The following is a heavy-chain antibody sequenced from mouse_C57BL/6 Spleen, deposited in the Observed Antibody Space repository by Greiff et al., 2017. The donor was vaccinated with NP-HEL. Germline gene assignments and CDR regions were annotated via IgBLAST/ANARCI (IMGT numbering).Heavy chain of an antibody. CDR3: ARFRDYDAWFAY. CDR2: IDPSDSAT. D-gene: IGHD2-4*01. V-gene: IGHV1-52*01. CDR1: GYTFTSYW. J-gene: IGHJ3*01. Sequence: VQLQQPGAELVRPGSSVKLSCKASGYTFTSYWMHWVKQRPIQGLEWIGNIDPSDSATHYNQKFKDKATLTVDKSSSTAYMQLSSLTSEDSAVYYCARFRDYDAWFAYWGQGTLVTVSA.